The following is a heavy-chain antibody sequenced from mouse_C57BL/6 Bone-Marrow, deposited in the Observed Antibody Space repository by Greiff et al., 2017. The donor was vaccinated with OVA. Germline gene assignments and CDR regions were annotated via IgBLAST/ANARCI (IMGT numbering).Heavy chain of an antibody. J-gene: IGHJ2*01. CDR3: ARDKGLLLDD. Sequence: VKLMESEGGLVQPGSSMKLSCTASGFTFSDYYMAWVRQVPEKGLEWVANIYYDGSSTYYLDSLKSRFIISRDNAKNILYLQMSGLKSEDTATYYCARDKGLLLDDWGKGTTLTVSS. CDR1: GFTFSDYY. V-gene: IGHV5-16*01. CDR2: IYYDGSST. D-gene: IGHD1-1*01.